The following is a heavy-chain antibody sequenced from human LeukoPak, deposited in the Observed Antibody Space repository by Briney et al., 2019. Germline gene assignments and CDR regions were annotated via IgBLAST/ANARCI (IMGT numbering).Heavy chain of an antibody. CDR1: GYTFTSYG. V-gene: IGHV1-18*01. CDR2: ISAYNGNT. CDR3: AIDIVATISDY. Sequence: GASVKVSCKASGYTFTSYGISWVRQAPGQGLEWMGWISAYNGNTNYAQKFQGRVTMTRDASISTAYMELSRLRSDDTAVYYCAIDIVATISDYWGQGTLVTVSS. J-gene: IGHJ4*02. D-gene: IGHD5-12*01.